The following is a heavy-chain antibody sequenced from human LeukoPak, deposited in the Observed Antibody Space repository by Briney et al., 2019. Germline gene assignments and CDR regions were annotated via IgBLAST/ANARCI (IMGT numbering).Heavy chain of an antibody. CDR2: IYYSGST. CDR3: ARQWGPPSRWFDP. V-gene: IGHV4-39*01. D-gene: IGHD3-16*01. CDR1: GGSISSSSYY. Sequence: PSETLSLTCTVSGGSISSSSYYWGWIRQPPGKGLEGIGSIYYSGSTYYNPSLKSRVTISVDTSKNQFSLKLSSVTAADTAVYYCARQWGPPSRWFDPWGQGTLVTVSS. J-gene: IGHJ5*02.